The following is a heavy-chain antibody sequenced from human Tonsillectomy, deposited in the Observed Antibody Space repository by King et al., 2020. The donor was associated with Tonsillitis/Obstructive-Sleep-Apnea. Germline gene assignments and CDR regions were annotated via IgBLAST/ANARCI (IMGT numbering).Heavy chain of an antibody. J-gene: IGHJ4*02. CDR2: IYYSGST. Sequence: QLQLQESGPGLVKPSETLSLTCTVSGGSISSSSYYWGWIRQPPGKGLEWIGSIYYSGSTYYNPSLKSRVTISVDTSKNQFSLKLSSVTAADTAVYYCARHFFDYGDYDYWGQGTLVPVSS. V-gene: IGHV4-39*01. D-gene: IGHD4-17*01. CDR1: GGSISSSSYY. CDR3: ARHFFDYGDYDY.